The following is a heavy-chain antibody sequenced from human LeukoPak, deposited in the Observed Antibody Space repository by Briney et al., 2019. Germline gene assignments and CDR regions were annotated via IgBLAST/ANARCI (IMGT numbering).Heavy chain of an antibody. CDR1: GGSISSYY. CDR3: ARQILGVVPAAITNDY. V-gene: IGHV4-34*01. D-gene: IGHD2-2*02. CDR2: INHSGST. J-gene: IGHJ4*02. Sequence: MSSETLSLTCTVSGGSISSYYWSWIRQPPGKGLEWIGEINHSGSTNYNPSLKSRVTISVDTSKNQFSLKLSSVTAADTAVYYCARQILGVVPAAITNDYWGQGTLVTVSS.